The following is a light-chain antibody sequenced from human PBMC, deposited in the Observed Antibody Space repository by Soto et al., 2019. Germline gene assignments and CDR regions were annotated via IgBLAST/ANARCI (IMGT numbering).Light chain of an antibody. Sequence: QSALAQPPSASGSPGQSVTISCTGTSSDVGAYNYVSWYQQHPGKAPKLMIYEVSKRPSGVPDRFSGSKSGNTASLTVSGLQAEDEADYYCSSHAGSSLSAYVFGTGTKVTVL. CDR1: SSDVGAYNY. CDR3: SSHAGSSLSAYV. V-gene: IGLV2-8*01. J-gene: IGLJ1*01. CDR2: EVS.